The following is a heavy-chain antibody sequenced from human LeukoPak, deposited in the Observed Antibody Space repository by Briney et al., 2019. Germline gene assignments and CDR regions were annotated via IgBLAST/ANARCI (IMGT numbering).Heavy chain of an antibody. D-gene: IGHD3-22*01. CDR2: IYHTGTP. Sequence: SETLSLTCTVSGYSISSGYYWGWIRQPPGKGLEWIGSIYHTGTPYYTPSLKCRVIISVDTSKNQFSLRLTSVTAADTAVYYCARYRRMYYYDSTGYYYAFDIWGQGTMVTVSS. V-gene: IGHV4-38-2*02. CDR1: GYSISSGYY. J-gene: IGHJ3*02. CDR3: ARYRRMYYYDSTGYYYAFDI.